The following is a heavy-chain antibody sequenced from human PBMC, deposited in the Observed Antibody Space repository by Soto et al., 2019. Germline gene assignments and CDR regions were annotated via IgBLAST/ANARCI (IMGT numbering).Heavy chain of an antibody. V-gene: IGHV3-13*05. CDR3: ARTDRDFYGVDV. CDR1: GFTFRNYD. CDR2: ISAAGDP. Sequence: EVQLVESGGGLVQPGGSLRLSCEASGFTFRNYDMDWVRQGTGKGLEWVSGISAAGDPYYADSVEGLFTISRENAQNSFFMHMNSLRVGDTAVYYCARTDRDFYGVDVWGQGTTVIVSS. J-gene: IGHJ6*02.